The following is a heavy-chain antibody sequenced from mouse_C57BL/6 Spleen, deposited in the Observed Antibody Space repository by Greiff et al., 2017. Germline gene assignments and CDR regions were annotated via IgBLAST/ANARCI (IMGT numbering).Heavy chain of an antibody. Sequence: EVKVVESGGGLVKPGGSLILSCAASGFTFSSYTMSWVRQTPEKRLEWVATISGGGGNTYYPDSVMGRFTISRDNAKNTLYLQMNSLRSEDTAMYYCARHEDYSMDYWGQGTSVTVSS. CDR3: ARHEDYSMDY. V-gene: IGHV5-9*04. CDR2: ISGGGGNT. J-gene: IGHJ4*01. CDR1: GFTFSSYT.